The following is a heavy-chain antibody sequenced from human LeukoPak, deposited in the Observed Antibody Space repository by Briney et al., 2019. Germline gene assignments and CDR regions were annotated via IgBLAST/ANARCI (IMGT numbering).Heavy chain of an antibody. CDR3: ARVSSNWAAEYFQH. V-gene: IGHV4-34*01. Sequence: TSETLSLTCAVYGGSSSGYYWSWIRQPPGKGLEWIGEINHSGSTNYNPSLKSRVTISVDTSKNQFSLKLSSVTAADTAVYYCARVSSNWAAEYFQHWGQGTLVTVSS. J-gene: IGHJ1*01. CDR2: INHSGST. D-gene: IGHD1-1*01. CDR1: GGSSSGYY.